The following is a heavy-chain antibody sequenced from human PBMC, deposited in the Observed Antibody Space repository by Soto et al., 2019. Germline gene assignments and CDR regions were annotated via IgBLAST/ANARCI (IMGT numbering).Heavy chain of an antibody. J-gene: IGHJ4*02. CDR3: ARVKYCSSTSCYVPEYYFDY. CDR1: GGSISSGDYY. CDR2: IYYSGIT. Sequence: SETLSLTCTVSGGSISSGDYYGIWIRRPPGKGLEWIGYIYYSGITYYNPSLKSRVTISVDTSKNQFSLKLSSVTAADTAVYYCARVKYCSSTSCYVPEYYFDYWGQGTLVTVSS. D-gene: IGHD2-2*01. V-gene: IGHV4-30-4*01.